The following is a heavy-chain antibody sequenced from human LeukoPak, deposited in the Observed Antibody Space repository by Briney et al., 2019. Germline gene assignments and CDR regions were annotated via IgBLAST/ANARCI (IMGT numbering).Heavy chain of an antibody. Sequence: SETLSLTCTVSGGSISSYYWSWIRQPPGKGLEWIGYIYYSGSTNYNPSPKSRVTISVDTSKNQFSLKLSSVTAADTAVYYCARGRGGYNDLDYWGQGTLVTVSS. CDR2: IYYSGST. V-gene: IGHV4-59*01. D-gene: IGHD5-24*01. J-gene: IGHJ4*02. CDR3: ARGRGGYNDLDY. CDR1: GGSISSYY.